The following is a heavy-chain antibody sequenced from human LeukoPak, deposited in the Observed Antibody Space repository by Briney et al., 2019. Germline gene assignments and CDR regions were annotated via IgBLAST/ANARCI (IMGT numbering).Heavy chain of an antibody. V-gene: IGHV1-46*01. Sequence: ASVKVSCKASGYTFTSYYMHWVRQAPGQGLEWMGIINPSGGSTSYAQKFQGRVTMTRDTSTSTVYMELSSLRSEDTAVYYCARSAGLSRALWFGELRSHDYWGQGTLVTVSS. CDR2: INPSGGST. D-gene: IGHD3-10*01. CDR3: ARSAGLSRALWFGELRSHDY. CDR1: GYTFTSYY. J-gene: IGHJ4*02.